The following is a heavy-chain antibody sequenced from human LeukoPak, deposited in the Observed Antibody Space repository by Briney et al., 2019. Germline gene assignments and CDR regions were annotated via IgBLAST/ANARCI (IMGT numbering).Heavy chain of an antibody. J-gene: IGHJ4*02. Sequence: GSLRLSPAASLFTFRSYSINWVPQAPRKGLEWVSYISSRSSTIYNADSVKGRFTISTDNAKNSLYLQMNSLRAEDTAVYYCAREERWLVDYWGEGALLTVSS. D-gene: IGHD6-19*01. V-gene: IGHV3-48*01. CDR3: AREERWLVDY. CDR1: LFTFRSYS. CDR2: ISSRSSTI.